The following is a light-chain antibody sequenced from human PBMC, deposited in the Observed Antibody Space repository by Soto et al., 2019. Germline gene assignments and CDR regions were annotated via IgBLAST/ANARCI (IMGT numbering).Light chain of an antibody. J-gene: IGKJ2*01. Sequence: LVLTQSPGTLSLSPGERATLSCRASRSVTSNYLAWYQQRPGQGPRLLIYGASNKATGIPDRFSGSGSGTDFTLTASRLEPEDFAVYYCQNQDTFGQGTKLEIK. CDR2: GAS. V-gene: IGKV3-20*01. CDR1: RSVTSNY. CDR3: QNQDT.